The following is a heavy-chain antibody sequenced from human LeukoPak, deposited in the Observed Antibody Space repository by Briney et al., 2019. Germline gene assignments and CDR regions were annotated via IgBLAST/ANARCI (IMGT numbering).Heavy chain of an antibody. J-gene: IGHJ3*02. D-gene: IGHD3-22*01. CDR3: ARDIRGKGYSNDAFDI. V-gene: IGHV1-2*02. CDR2: INPNSGCR. Sequence: GASVKVSCKASGYTFSGYFMHRVRQAPGQGLEWMGWINPNSGCRSYAQKFQGRVTRSRDTSISPAYMELSSRRSDDTAVYYGARDIRGKGYSNDAFDIWGQGTMVTVSS. CDR1: GYTFSGYF.